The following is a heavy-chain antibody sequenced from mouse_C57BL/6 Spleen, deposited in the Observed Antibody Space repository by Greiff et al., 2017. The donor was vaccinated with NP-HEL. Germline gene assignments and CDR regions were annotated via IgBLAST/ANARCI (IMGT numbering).Heavy chain of an antibody. D-gene: IGHD1-1*01. V-gene: IGHV14-4*01. CDR3: TALLPGY. CDR1: GFNIKDDY. J-gene: IGHJ4*01. Sequence: VHVKQSGAELVRPGASVKLSCTASGFNIKDDYMHWVKQRPEQGLEWIGWIDPENGDTEYASKFQGKATITADTSSNTAYLQLSSLTSEDTAVYYCTALLPGYWGQGTSVTVSS. CDR2: IDPENGDT.